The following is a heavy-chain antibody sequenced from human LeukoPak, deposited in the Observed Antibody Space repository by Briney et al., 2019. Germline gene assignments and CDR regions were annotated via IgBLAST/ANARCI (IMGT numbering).Heavy chain of an antibody. CDR1: GGSISSSSYY. V-gene: IGHV4-39*01. D-gene: IGHD3-22*01. Sequence: SETLSLTCTVSGGSISSSSYYWGWIRQPPGKGLERIGSIYYSGSTYYNSSLKSRVTISVDTSKNQFSLKLSSVTAADTAVYYCARYDSSGYYLGKVDYWGQGTLVTVSS. CDR3: ARYDSSGYYLGKVDY. J-gene: IGHJ4*02. CDR2: IYYSGST.